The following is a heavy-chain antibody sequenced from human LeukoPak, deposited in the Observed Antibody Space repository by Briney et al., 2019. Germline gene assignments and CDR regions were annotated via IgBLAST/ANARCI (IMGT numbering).Heavy chain of an antibody. CDR2: ICANDGNT. Sequence: GGSLRLSCAASGFTFSNAWMNWVRQAPGKGLEWVSVICANDGNTYYADAVKGRLTIPRDNSKDTLYLQMDSLRAEDTAVYYCAKGSGSSCYSPCDYWGQGILVTVSS. D-gene: IGHD2-15*01. CDR1: GFTFSNAW. CDR3: AKGSGSSCYSPCDY. J-gene: IGHJ4*02. V-gene: IGHV3-23*01.